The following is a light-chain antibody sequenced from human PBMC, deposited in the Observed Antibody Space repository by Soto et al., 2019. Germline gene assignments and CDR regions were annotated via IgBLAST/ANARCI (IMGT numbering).Light chain of an antibody. CDR1: SSNIGAGYD. CDR3: QSYDSSLSGHVV. Sequence: QSVLTQPPSVSGAPGQRVTISCTGSSSNIGAGYDVHWYQQLPGTAPKVVIYGNSNRPSGVPDRFSGSKSGTSASLAITGLQAEDEADYYCQSYDSSLSGHVVFGGGTKLTVL. V-gene: IGLV1-40*01. CDR2: GNS. J-gene: IGLJ2*01.